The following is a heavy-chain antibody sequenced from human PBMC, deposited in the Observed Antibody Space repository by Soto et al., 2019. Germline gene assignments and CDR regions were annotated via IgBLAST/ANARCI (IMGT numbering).Heavy chain of an antibody. D-gene: IGHD3-22*01. CDR2: IYTSGST. V-gene: IGHV4-4*07. J-gene: IGHJ4*02. CDR1: CGSISSYY. CDR3: ARGPAYYDSGPLYY. Sequence: PSETLSLTCTVSCGSISSYYWSWIRQPAGKGLEWIGRIYTSGSTNYNPSLKSRVTMSVDTSKNQFSLKLSSVTAADTAVYYCARGPAYYDSGPLYYWGQGTLVTVSS.